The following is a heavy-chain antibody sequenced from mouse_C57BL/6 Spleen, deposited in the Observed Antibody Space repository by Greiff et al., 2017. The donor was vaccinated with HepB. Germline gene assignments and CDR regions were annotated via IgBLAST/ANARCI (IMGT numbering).Heavy chain of an antibody. Sequence: VQLKESGGGLVQPGGSLSLSCAASGFTFTDYYMSWVRQPPGKALEWLGFIRNKANGYTTEYSASVKGRFTISRDKSKSILYLQTNALRAEDSATYYCARSPHLGLFDYWGQGTTLTVSS. CDR2: IRNKANGYTT. CDR1: GFTFTDYY. J-gene: IGHJ2*01. CDR3: ARSPHLGLFDY. V-gene: IGHV7-3*01. D-gene: IGHD4-1*01.